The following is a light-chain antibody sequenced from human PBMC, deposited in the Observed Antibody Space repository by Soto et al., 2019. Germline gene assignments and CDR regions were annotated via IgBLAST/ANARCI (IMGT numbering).Light chain of an antibody. CDR3: QHYYSYPIT. Sequence: DIQMTQSPSTLSASVGDRVTITCRASQSISGWLAWYQQKPGKAPNLLIYDASNLESGVPSRFSGSGSGTEFTLTINSLQPADFATYYCQHYYSYPITFGQGTRLEIK. V-gene: IGKV1-5*01. CDR2: DAS. J-gene: IGKJ5*01. CDR1: QSISGW.